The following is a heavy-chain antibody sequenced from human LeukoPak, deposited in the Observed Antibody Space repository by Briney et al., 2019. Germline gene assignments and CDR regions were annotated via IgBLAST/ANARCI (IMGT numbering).Heavy chain of an antibody. CDR2: ISGGGDIT. CDR1: GFNFANHA. V-gene: IGHV3-23*01. J-gene: IGHJ4*02. D-gene: IGHD2-2*01. Sequence: GGSLRLSCAASGFNFANHAMSWVRQTPGKGLEWVSAISGGGDITYYADSVTGRFTISRDISTDTLWLQMDSLRTEDTAVYYCAKGPLRGTAAAIDYWGQGTLVTVSS. CDR3: AKGPLRGTAAAIDY.